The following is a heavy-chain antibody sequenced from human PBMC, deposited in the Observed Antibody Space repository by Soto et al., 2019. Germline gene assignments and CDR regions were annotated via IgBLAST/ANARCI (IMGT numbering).Heavy chain of an antibody. CDR2: IFHSGNV. CDR3: TRQDDGMDV. J-gene: IGHJ6*02. V-gene: IGHV4-38-2*01. Sequence: SETLSLICAVSGSSLSPYYWGWVRQPPGKGLEWLGSIFHSGNVHYNPSLKSRVILSIDTSKSQFSLNLTAAIAADTAVYYCTRQDDGMDVWGQGTTVTVSS. CDR1: GSSLSPYY.